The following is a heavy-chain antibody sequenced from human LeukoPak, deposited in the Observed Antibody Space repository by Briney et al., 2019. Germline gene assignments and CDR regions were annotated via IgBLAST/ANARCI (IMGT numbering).Heavy chain of an antibody. D-gene: IGHD3-10*01. CDR3: VRHYYGSDMYYFDY. Sequence: GGSLRLSRAASGFTFSDYYMSWIRQAPGKGLEWVSYISGSGSTIYYADSVKGRFTISRDNAKNSLYLQMNSLRAEDTAVYYCVRHYYGSDMYYFDYWGQGALVTVSS. J-gene: IGHJ4*02. CDR2: ISGSGSTI. CDR1: GFTFSDYY. V-gene: IGHV3-11*01.